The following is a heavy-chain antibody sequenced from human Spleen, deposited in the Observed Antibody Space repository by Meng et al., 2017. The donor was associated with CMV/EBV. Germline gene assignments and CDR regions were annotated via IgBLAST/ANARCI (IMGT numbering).Heavy chain of an antibody. J-gene: IGHJ2*01. CDR3: AGDLLGYSAYGVRYFDL. CDR2: ISGRSSTI. CDR1: GFTFNSYA. Sequence: GGSLRLSCAASGFTFNSYAMNWVRQAPGKGLEWVSHISGRSSTIYQANSVKGRFTISRDNAKNSLYLQMNSLRAEDTAVYFCAGDLLGYSAYGVRYFDLWGRGTLVTVSS. D-gene: IGHD5-12*01. V-gene: IGHV3-48*04.